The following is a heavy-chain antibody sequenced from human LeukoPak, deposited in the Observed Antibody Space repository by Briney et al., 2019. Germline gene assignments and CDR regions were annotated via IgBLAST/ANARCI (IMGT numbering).Heavy chain of an antibody. CDR3: ARDPLRYLRVGHYDY. D-gene: IGHD3-9*01. V-gene: IGHV3-21*01. CDR1: GFTFSTSD. J-gene: IGHJ4*02. CDR2: IDYDSSHI. Sequence: GGSLRLTCAASGFTFSTSDMNWVRQVPGKGLDWVSSIDYDSSHIDHAASVRGRFTISRDNARNSVYLQMNSLRVEDTAVYYCARDPLRYLRVGHYDYWGQGTLVAVSS.